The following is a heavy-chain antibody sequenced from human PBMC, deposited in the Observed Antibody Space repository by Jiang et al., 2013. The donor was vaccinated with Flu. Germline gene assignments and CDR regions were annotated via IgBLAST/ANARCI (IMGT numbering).Heavy chain of an antibody. CDR2: IDWDDEK. CDR1: GFSLSTNEMR. CDR3: ARNGYPFDY. J-gene: IGHJ4*02. V-gene: IGHV2-70*04. D-gene: IGHD3-22*01. Sequence: KPTQTLTLTCTFSGFSLSTNEMRVGWIRQPPGKALEWLARIDWDDEKFYSTSLKTRLTISKDTSKNQVVLTMTNMDPVDTATYYCARNGYPFDYWGQGTLVTVSS.